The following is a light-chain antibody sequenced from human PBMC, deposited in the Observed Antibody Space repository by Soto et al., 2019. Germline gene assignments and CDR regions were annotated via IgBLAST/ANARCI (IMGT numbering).Light chain of an antibody. CDR1: QPIDRKF. V-gene: IGKV3-20*01. Sequence: EVVLTQSPGTLSLSPGERATLSCRASQPIDRKFLAWYQQKPGQAPRLLIHGASTRATGVPDRFSGSVSERDFSLTISSLEPEDFAVYFCQRFDASLFTFGGGTKVEIK. J-gene: IGKJ4*01. CDR2: GAS. CDR3: QRFDASLFT.